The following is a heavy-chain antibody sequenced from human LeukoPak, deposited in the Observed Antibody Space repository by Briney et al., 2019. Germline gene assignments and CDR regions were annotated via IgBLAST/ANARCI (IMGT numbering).Heavy chain of an antibody. D-gene: IGHD6-19*01. CDR3: ARAASIAVTGTFWFDP. CDR2: IDHSGST. V-gene: IGHV4-34*01. CDR1: GGSFSNYY. J-gene: IGHJ5*02. Sequence: SETLSLTCAVYGGSFSNYYWSWIRQPPEKGLEWIGEIDHSGSTNYNPSLKSRVIISVDVSKTQLSLKLSSVTAADTAVYYCARAASIAVTGTFWFDPWGQGTLVIVSS.